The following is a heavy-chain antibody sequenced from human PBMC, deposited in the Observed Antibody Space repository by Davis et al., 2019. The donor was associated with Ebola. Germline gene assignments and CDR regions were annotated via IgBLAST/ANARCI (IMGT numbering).Heavy chain of an antibody. CDR2: ISGSGGST. V-gene: IGHV3-23*01. CDR3: AREDIGGGDYCDY. CDR1: GGSVSSGSYY. Sequence: PSETLSLTCTVSGGSVSSGSYYWSWIRQPPGKGLEWVSAISGSGGSTYYADSVKGRFTITRDNSQNTLNLQMDSLRAEDSAVYYCAREDIGGGDYCDYWGQGVLVTVSS. D-gene: IGHD4-17*01. J-gene: IGHJ4*02.